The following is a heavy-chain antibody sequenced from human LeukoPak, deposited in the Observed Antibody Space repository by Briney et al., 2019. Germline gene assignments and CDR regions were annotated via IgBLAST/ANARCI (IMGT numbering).Heavy chain of an antibody. V-gene: IGHV3-7*01. CDR1: GFCFRSYW. CDR2: IKQDGSEK. D-gene: IGHD3-9*01. J-gene: IGHJ5*02. Sequence: GGSLRLSCAATGFCFRSYWMNWVRQAPGKGLEWLAIIKQDGSEKHYKGSVEGRFTISRDNAKNLLHLQMNSLRAEDTAVYYCAGGSGYLITSWGQGTLVTVSS. CDR3: AGGSGYLITS.